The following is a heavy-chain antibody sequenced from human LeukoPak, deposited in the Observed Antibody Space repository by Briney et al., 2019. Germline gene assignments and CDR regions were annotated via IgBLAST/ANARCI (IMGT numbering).Heavy chain of an antibody. V-gene: IGHV4-34*01. CDR2: INHSGIT. CDR1: GGSFSGYH. Sequence: SETLSLTCAVYGGSFSGYHWSWIRQPPGKGLEWIGEINHSGITNYNPSLKSRVTISVDTSKNQFSLKLDSVIAEDTALYYCANFVAEEIGGGLWGQGTLVTVSS. J-gene: IGHJ4*02. D-gene: IGHD2-15*01. CDR3: ANFVAEEIGGGL.